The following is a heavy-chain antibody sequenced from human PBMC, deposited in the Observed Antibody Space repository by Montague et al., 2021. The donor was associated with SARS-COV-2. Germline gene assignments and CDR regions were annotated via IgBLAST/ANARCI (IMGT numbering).Heavy chain of an antibody. CDR3: ARDTYYYETSRYYTDV. Sequence: SLRLSCAAAGFTFKDYYMSWIRQAPGKGLEWISYISGSRSYTNYADSVKGRFTISRDNAKNSLFLQMNDLRVEDSPVYFCARDTYYYETSRYYTDVWRQGILVSVST. V-gene: IGHV3-11*05. CDR2: ISGSRSYT. CDR1: GFTFKDYY. J-gene: IGHJ4*02. D-gene: IGHD3-22*01.